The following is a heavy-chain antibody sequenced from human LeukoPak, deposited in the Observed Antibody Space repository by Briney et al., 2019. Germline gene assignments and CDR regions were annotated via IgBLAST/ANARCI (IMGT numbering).Heavy chain of an antibody. J-gene: IGHJ5*02. D-gene: IGHD3-22*01. CDR3: ARDSRYDSSGHAP. V-gene: IGHV4-39*07. Sequence: SETLSLTCTVSGGSIISDSYYWAWIRQPPGKGLEWIGSAYYNGETYYNPSLKSRVTISVDTSKSQFSLKLSSVTAADTAVYFCARDSRYDSSGHAPWGQGSLVTVSS. CDR2: AYYNGET. CDR1: GGSIISDSYY.